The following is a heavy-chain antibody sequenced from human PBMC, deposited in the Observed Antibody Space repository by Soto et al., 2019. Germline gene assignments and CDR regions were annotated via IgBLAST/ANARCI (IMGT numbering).Heavy chain of an antibody. D-gene: IGHD3-10*01. Sequence: SETLSLTCTFSGCSISSYYWRWIRQPPGKGLEWIGYIYYSGSTNYNPSLKSRVTISVDTSKNQFSLKLSSVTAADTAVYYCARAEGYYGSGSYSAFDIWGQGTMVTVSS. V-gene: IGHV4-59*01. CDR1: GCSISSYY. J-gene: IGHJ3*02. CDR3: ARAEGYYGSGSYSAFDI. CDR2: IYYSGST.